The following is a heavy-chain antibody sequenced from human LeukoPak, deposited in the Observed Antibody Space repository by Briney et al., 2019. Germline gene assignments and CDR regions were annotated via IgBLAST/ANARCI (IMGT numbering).Heavy chain of an antibody. CDR1: GGSISSYY. CDR3: ASDSSAYYFTYFDY. V-gene: IGHV4-4*07. J-gene: IGHJ4*02. D-gene: IGHD3-22*01. CDR2: IYTSGST. Sequence: SETLSPTCTVSGGSISSYYWSWIRQPAGKGLEWIGRIYTSGSTNYNPSLKSRVTMSVDTSKNQFSLKLSSVTAADTAVYYCASDSSAYYFTYFDYWGQGTLVTVSS.